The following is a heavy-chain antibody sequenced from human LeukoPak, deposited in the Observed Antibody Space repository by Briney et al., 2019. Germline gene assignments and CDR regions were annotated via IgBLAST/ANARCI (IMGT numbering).Heavy chain of an antibody. CDR1: GYTFASYG. CDR2: ISAYNGNT. V-gene: IGHV1-18*01. J-gene: IGHJ4*02. CDR3: ARSLRYFDWFDSGAFDY. Sequence: ASVKVSCKASGYTFASYGISWVRQAPGRGLEWMGWISAYNGNTDYAQKLQGRVTMTTDTSTSTAYMELRSLRSDDTAVYYCARSLRYFDWFDSGAFDYWGQGTLVTVSS. D-gene: IGHD3-9*01.